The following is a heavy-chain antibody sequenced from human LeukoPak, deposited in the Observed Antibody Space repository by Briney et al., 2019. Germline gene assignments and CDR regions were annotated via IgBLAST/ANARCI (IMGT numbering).Heavy chain of an antibody. CDR3: ARSYSYDSSGYYGAK. D-gene: IGHD3-22*01. CDR2: INPNSGGT. CDR1: GYTFTGQY. J-gene: IGHJ4*02. Sequence: ASVKVSCKAPGYTFTGQYIHWVRQGPGQGPEWMGWINPNSGGTNYAQKFQGRVTMTRDTSISTAYMEVSSLRSDDTAVYYCARSYSYDSSGYYGAKWGQGTLVTVSS. V-gene: IGHV1-2*02.